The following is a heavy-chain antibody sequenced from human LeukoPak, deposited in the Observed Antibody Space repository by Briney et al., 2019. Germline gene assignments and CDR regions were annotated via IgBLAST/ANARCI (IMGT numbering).Heavy chain of an antibody. V-gene: IGHV3-48*03. Sequence: GGSLRLSCAASGFTFSNYEMNWVRQAPGKGPEWVSYIRNSGSTTYYADSVKGRFTVSRDNAKNALYLQMNSLRAEDTAVYYCARTQRFGDYNLDYWGQGTLVTDSS. CDR3: ARTQRFGDYNLDY. CDR2: IRNSGSTT. D-gene: IGHD4-17*01. J-gene: IGHJ4*02. CDR1: GFTFSNYE.